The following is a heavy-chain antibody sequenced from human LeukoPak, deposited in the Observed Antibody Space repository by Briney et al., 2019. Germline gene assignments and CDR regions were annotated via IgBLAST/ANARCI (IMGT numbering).Heavy chain of an antibody. J-gene: IGHJ4*02. CDR3: ARDSRPGYSYDYYGFLLGIEY. D-gene: IGHD5-18*01. Sequence: GGSLRLSCVGSGFTFGIYEMNWVRQAPGKGLEWLSYIGSSDSTTHYADSVKGRFTISRDNAKNSLYLQMNSLRVEDTAVYYCARDSRPGYSYDYYGFLLGIEYWGQGTLVTVSS. V-gene: IGHV3-48*03. CDR1: GFTFGIYE. CDR2: IGSSDSTT.